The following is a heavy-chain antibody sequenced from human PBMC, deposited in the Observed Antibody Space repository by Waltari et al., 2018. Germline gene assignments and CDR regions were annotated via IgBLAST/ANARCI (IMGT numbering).Heavy chain of an antibody. Sequence: SLTCNVSGGSIGRSNYYWGWIRQPPGKGLEWIGNTYHSGTTYYNPSLKSRVAISVDTSKNQFSLKVSSMTATDTAIYYCARQDFWSGYYTIDYWGQGTLVTVSS. CDR2: TYHSGTT. J-gene: IGHJ4*02. CDR1: GGSIGRSNYY. V-gene: IGHV4-39*01. D-gene: IGHD3-3*01. CDR3: ARQDFWSGYYTIDY.